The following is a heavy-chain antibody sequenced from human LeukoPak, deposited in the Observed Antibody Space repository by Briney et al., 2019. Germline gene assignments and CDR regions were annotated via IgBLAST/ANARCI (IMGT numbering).Heavy chain of an antibody. CDR2: ISSSGSTI. CDR3: AKDLVQSSGAFDI. V-gene: IGHV3-11*01. J-gene: IGHJ3*02. Sequence: GGSLRLSCAASGFTFSDYYMSWIRQAPGKGLEWVSYISSSGSTIYYADSVKGRFTISRDNAKNSLYLQMNSLRAEDTALYYCAKDLVQSSGAFDIWGQGTMVTVSS. D-gene: IGHD3-10*01. CDR1: GFTFSDYY.